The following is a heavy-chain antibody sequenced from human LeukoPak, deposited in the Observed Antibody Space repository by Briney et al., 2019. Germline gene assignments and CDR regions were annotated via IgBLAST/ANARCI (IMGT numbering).Heavy chain of an antibody. J-gene: IGHJ6*02. CDR3: AKDGSYGSGPYGMDV. Sequence: GGSLRLSCAASGFTFSSYGMHWVRQAPGKGLEWVAFIRYDGSNKYYADSVKGRFTISRDNSKNTLYLQMNSLRAEDTAVYYCAKDGSYGSGPYGMDVWGRGTTVTVSS. D-gene: IGHD3-10*01. CDR2: IRYDGSNK. CDR1: GFTFSSYG. V-gene: IGHV3-30*02.